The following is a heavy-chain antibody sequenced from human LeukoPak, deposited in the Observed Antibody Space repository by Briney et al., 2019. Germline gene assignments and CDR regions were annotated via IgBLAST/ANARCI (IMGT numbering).Heavy chain of an antibody. CDR3: ARDARSIDFDY. CDR1: GYTFIAYS. J-gene: IGHJ4*02. CDR2: ISPNTGNP. Sequence: GASVKVSCKGSGYTFIAYSINWLRQAPGQGLEWMGWISPNTGNPTYAQEFTGRFVFSLDTSVSTAYLQISGLEAEDTAMYYCARDARSIDFDYWGQGALVTVST. V-gene: IGHV7-4-1*02. D-gene: IGHD2-15*01.